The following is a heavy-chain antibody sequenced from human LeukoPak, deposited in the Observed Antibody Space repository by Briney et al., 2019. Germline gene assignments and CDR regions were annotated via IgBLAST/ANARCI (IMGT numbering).Heavy chain of an antibody. CDR2: IYYSGST. V-gene: IGHV4-59*01. CDR3: ARGSQYYYDSSGYPIDY. D-gene: IGHD3-22*01. CDR1: GGSISSYY. J-gene: IGHJ4*02. Sequence: SETLSLTCTVSGGSISSYYWSWIRQPPGKGLEWIGYIYYSGSTNYNPSLKSRVTISVDTSKNQFSLKLSSVTAADTAVYYCARGSQYYYDSSGYPIDYWGQGTLVTVSP.